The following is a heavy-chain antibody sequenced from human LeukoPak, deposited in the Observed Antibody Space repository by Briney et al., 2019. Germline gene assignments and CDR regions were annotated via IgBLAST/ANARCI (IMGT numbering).Heavy chain of an antibody. J-gene: IGHJ4*02. D-gene: IGHD6-13*01. CDR3: ARTSAAAGSFAAFDY. Sequence: KPSETLSLTCTVSGGSLSSIHYYWGWIRQPPGKGLEWIGSIYHSGSTYYNPSLKSRVTISVDTSKNQFSLKLSSVTAADTAVYYCARTSAAAGSFAAFDYWGQGTLVTVSS. V-gene: IGHV4-39*07. CDR2: IYHSGST. CDR1: GGSLSSIHYY.